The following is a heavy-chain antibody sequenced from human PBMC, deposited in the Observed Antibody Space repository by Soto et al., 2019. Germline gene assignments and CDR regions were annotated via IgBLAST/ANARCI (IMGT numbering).Heavy chain of an antibody. J-gene: IGHJ6*02. CDR1: GFTFSSYG. Sequence: QVQLVESGGGVVQPGRSLRLSCAASGFTFSSYGMHWVRQAPGKGLEWVAVIWYDGSNKYYADSVKGRFTISRDNSKNTLYLQMNSLRAEDTAVYYCARDQVTVTPGYYYYYGMDVWGQGTTVTVSS. D-gene: IGHD4-17*01. CDR3: ARDQVTVTPGYYYYYGMDV. V-gene: IGHV3-33*01. CDR2: IWYDGSNK.